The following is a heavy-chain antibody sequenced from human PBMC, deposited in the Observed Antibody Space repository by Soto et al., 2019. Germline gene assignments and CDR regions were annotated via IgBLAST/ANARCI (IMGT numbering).Heavy chain of an antibody. D-gene: IGHD4-4*01. Sequence: PGGSQRLSCAASAFTFSSYAMSWVRHAPGKGLEWVPAISSSAGSTYYADSVKGRFTISRDNSKHTRYLQRNSRRAEDTGVYYCAKGRHSNYFYYGMDVWGKRATVTVAS. V-gene: IGHV3-23*01. J-gene: IGHJ6*04. CDR3: AKGRHSNYFYYGMDV. CDR2: ISSSAGST. CDR1: AFTFSSYA.